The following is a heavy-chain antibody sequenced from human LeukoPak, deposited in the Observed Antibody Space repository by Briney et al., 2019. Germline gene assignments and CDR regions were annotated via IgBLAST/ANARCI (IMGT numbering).Heavy chain of an antibody. CDR2: IYYSGST. J-gene: IGHJ6*04. V-gene: IGHV4-59*01. D-gene: IGHD5-24*01. CDR3: ARGARWGDV. CDR1: GYSISLGYH. Sequence: PSETLSLTCTVSGYSISLGYHWGWIRPLPGKGLEWIGYIYYSGSTHYNPSLKSRVTISVDTSKNQFSLKLSSVTAADTAVYYCARGARWGDVWGKGTTVTVSS.